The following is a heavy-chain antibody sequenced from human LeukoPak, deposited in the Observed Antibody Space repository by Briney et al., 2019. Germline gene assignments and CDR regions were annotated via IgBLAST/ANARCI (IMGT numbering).Heavy chain of an antibody. CDR2: ITHSGST. J-gene: IGHJ4*02. V-gene: IGHV4-34*01. CDR1: GGSFSGYY. Sequence: SETLSLTCAVYGGSFSGYYWSWIRQPPGKGLEWIGEITHSGSTNYNPSLKSRVTISVDTSKNQFSLKLSSVTAADTAVYYCARSADHWGQGTLVTVSS. CDR3: ARSADH.